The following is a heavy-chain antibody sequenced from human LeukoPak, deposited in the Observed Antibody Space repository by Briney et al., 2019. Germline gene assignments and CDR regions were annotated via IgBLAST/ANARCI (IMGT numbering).Heavy chain of an antibody. CDR1: GGSFSGYY. CDR2: INHSGST. J-gene: IGHJ4*02. CDR3: ATRKRGYCSSTSCWRWGYFDY. Sequence: SETLSLTCAVYGGSFSGYYWSWIRQPPGKGLEWIGEINHSGSTNYNPSLKSRVTISVDTSKNQFSLKLSSVTAADTAVYYCATRKRGYCSSTSCWRWGYFDYWGQGTLVTVSS. D-gene: IGHD2-2*01. V-gene: IGHV4-34*01.